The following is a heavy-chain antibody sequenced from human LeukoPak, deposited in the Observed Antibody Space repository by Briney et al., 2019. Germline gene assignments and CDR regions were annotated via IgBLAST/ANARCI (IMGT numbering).Heavy chain of an antibody. J-gene: IGHJ6*04. CDR1: GGSFSAYY. CDR3: ARTTYNWKGEAFYYYYGMDV. Sequence: SETLSLTCAVYGGSFSAYYWSWIRQPPGKGLEWIGEINHSGSTNYNPSFKSRVTISVDTSKNQLSLKLSSATAADTAVYYCARTTYNWKGEAFYYYYGMDVWGKGTTVTVSS. CDR2: INHSGST. V-gene: IGHV4-34*01. D-gene: IGHD1-1*01.